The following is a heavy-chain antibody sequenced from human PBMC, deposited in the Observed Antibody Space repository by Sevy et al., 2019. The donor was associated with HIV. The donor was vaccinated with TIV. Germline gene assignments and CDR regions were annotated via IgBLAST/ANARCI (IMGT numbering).Heavy chain of an antibody. CDR3: TREYCSGGSCSFDY. D-gene: IGHD2-15*01. Sequence: GESLKISCAASGFTFSNAWMSWVRQAPGKGLEWVGRIRSKTNSYATAYAASVKGRFTISRDDSKNTAYLQMNSLKTEDTAVYYCTREYCSGGSCSFDYWGQGTLVTVSS. CDR2: IRSKTNSYAT. V-gene: IGHV3-73*01. CDR1: GFTFSNAW. J-gene: IGHJ4*02.